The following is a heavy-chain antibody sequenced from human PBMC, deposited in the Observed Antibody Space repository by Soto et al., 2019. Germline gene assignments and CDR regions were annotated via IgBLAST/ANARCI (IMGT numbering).Heavy chain of an antibody. CDR2: IYYSGST. CDR1: GGSISSTSYY. D-gene: IGHD5-18*01. CDR3: ARVVGAYSDYYYYGMDV. V-gene: IGHV4-39*01. Sequence: SETLSHSCTVAGGSISSTSYYWGWIRQPPGKGLEWNGSIYYSGSTYYNPSLKSRVTISVDTSKNQFSLKLSSVTAADTAVYYCARVVGAYSDYYYYGMDVWGQGTRGIVYS. J-gene: IGHJ6*02.